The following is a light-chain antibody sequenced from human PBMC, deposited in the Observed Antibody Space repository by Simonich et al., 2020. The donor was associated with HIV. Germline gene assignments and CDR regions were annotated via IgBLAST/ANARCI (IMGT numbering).Light chain of an antibody. Sequence: DIVMTQSPDSLAVSLGERATINCKSSQSFLYSSNNKNYLAWYQQKPGHPPNLLIYWASTRESGVPDRFSASGSATDFTLTISSLQAEDVAIYYCQQYYSTPPTFGQGTKVEIK. V-gene: IGKV4-1*01. CDR3: QQYYSTPPT. J-gene: IGKJ1*01. CDR1: QSFLYSSNNKNY. CDR2: WAS.